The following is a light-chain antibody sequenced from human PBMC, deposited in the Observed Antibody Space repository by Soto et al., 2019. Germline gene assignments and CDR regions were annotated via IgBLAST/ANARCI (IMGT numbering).Light chain of an antibody. CDR1: SGHRSYA. V-gene: IGLV4-69*01. J-gene: IGLJ2*01. CDR2: LNSDGSH. Sequence: QLVLTQSPSASASLGASVKLTCTLSSGHRSYAIAWHQQQPEKGPRYLMKLNSDGSHSKGDGIPDRFSGSSSGAERYLTISSLQSEDEADYYCQTWGTGPLVFGGGTKVTAL. CDR3: QTWGTGPLV.